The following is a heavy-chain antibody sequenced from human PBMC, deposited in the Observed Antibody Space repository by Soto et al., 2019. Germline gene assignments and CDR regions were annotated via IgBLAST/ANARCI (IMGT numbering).Heavy chain of an antibody. CDR1: GYTFTSYG. J-gene: IGHJ5*02. V-gene: IGHV1-18*01. Sequence: ASVKVSCKASGYTFTSYGISWVRQAPGQGLEWMGWISAYNGNTNYAQKLQGRVTMPTDTSTSTAYMELRSLRSDDTAVYYCARKSIAVAGTWFDPWGQGTLVTVSS. CDR2: ISAYNGNT. D-gene: IGHD6-19*01. CDR3: ARKSIAVAGTWFDP.